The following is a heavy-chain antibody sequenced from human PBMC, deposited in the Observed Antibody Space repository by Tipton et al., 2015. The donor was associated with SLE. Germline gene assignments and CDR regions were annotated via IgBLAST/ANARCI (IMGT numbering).Heavy chain of an antibody. CDR1: GYSISSGYY. Sequence: TLSLTCTVSGYSISSGYYWSWIRQPPGKGLEWIGYIYYSGSTNYNPSLKSRVTISVDTSKNQFSLKLSSVTAADTAVYYCARQPLGTVAGLDYWGQGTLVTVSS. CDR3: ARQPLGTVAGLDY. V-gene: IGHV4-61*01. D-gene: IGHD6-19*01. J-gene: IGHJ4*02. CDR2: IYYSGST.